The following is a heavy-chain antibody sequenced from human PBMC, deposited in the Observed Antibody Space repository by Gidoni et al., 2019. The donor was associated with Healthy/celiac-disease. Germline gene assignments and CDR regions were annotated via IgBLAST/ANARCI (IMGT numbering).Heavy chain of an antibody. CDR1: GVTVSSNY. Sequence: EVQMVESGGGQIQPGGSLRRSCAASGVTVSSNYMSWVRQATGKGLEWVSVIYSGGSTYYAGSVKGRFTISSDNSTNSLYLQMNSLIAEDTAVYYCARAPVTAMVTDAFDIWGQGTMVTVSS. J-gene: IGHJ3*02. D-gene: IGHD5-18*01. V-gene: IGHV3-53*01. CDR3: ARAPVTAMVTDAFDI. CDR2: IYSGGST.